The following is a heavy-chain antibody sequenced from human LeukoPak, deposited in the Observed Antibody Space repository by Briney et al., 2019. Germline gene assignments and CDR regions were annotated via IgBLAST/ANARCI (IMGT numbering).Heavy chain of an antibody. D-gene: IGHD2-15*01. J-gene: IGHJ6*02. CDR2: IIPIFGTA. CDR1: GGTFSSYA. CDR3: ARPQWSPDYYGMDV. Sequence: HVASVKVSCKASGGTFSSYAISWVRQAPGQGLEWMGGIIPIFGTANYAQKFQGRVTITADESTSTAYMELSSLRSEDTAVYYCARPQWSPDYYGMDVWGQGTTVTVSS. V-gene: IGHV1-69*13.